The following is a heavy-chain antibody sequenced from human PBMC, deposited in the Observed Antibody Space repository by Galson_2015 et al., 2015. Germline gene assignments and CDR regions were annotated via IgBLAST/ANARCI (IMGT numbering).Heavy chain of an antibody. J-gene: IGHJ4*02. Sequence: ETLSLTCAVYGGSFSGYYWSWIRQPPGKGLEWIGEINHSGSTNYNPSLKSRVTISVDTSKNQFSLKLSSVTAADTAVYYCARANRRQLLYKKGSFDYWGQGTLVTVSS. CDR3: ARANRRQLLYKKGSFDY. CDR2: INHSGST. D-gene: IGHD2-2*02. CDR1: GGSFSGYY. V-gene: IGHV4-34*01.